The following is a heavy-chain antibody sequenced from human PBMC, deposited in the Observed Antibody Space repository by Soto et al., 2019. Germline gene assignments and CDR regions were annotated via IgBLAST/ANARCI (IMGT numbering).Heavy chain of an antibody. CDR3: VTGALGGRPQLVRDAFDF. D-gene: IGHD3-10*01. CDR1: GGTFDSYS. J-gene: IGHJ3*01. Sequence: QVQLVQSGAEVKKPGSSVRVSCKASGGTFDSYSISWVRQAPGQGPEWVGKVAPIFDFSRYAPKFQGRVTIIADKTTSTAYLDLSRLTSEDTAVYYCVTGALGGRPQLVRDAFDFWGQGTMVTVSS. CDR2: VAPIFDFS. V-gene: IGHV1-69*02.